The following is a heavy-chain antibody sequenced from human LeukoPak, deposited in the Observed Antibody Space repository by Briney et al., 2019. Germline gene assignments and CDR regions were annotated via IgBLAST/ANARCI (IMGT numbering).Heavy chain of an antibody. J-gene: IGHJ5*02. Sequence: SVKVSCKASGGTFSSYAISWVRQAPGQGLEWMGGIIPIFSTANYAQKFQGRVTITTDESTSKAYMELSSLRSEDTAAYYCEREYCSSTSCSIFGPWGQGTLVTVSS. CDR1: GGTFSSYA. V-gene: IGHV1-69*05. CDR2: IIPIFSTA. CDR3: EREYCSSTSCSIFGP. D-gene: IGHD2-2*01.